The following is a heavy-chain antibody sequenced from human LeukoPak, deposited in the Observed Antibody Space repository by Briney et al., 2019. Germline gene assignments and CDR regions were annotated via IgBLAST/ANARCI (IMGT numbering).Heavy chain of an antibody. CDR1: GYTFTSYG. D-gene: IGHD3-10*01. CDR3: ARDGAFEY. J-gene: IGHJ4*01. V-gene: IGHV1-18*01. Sequence: ASVKVSCKASGYTFTSYGISWVRQAPGQGLEWMGWIDPNSGDTKYAQKFQDTVTMTRDKSTNTAYMEMSTLTSDDTGVYYCARDGAFEYWGQGTQVTVSS. CDR2: IDPNSGDT.